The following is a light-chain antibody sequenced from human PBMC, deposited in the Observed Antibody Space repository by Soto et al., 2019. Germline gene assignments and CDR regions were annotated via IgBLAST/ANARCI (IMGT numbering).Light chain of an antibody. CDR1: STDVGGYNY. CDR3: GSFTTNRIWV. V-gene: IGLV2-11*01. Sequence: QSALTQPRSVSGSPGQSVTISCAGTSTDVGGYNYVSWYQCHPGKAPKLVIYGVSKRPSGVSNRFSGSKSGNTASLTISGLQVEDEADYICGSFTTNRIWVFGGGTKVTVL. J-gene: IGLJ3*02. CDR2: GVS.